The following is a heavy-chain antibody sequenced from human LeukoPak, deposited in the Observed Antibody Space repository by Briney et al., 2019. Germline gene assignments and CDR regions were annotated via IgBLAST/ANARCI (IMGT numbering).Heavy chain of an antibody. CDR3: AKDPRNILTGDYDDFDI. D-gene: IGHD3-9*01. CDR1: GYTFSNYC. J-gene: IGHJ3*02. V-gene: IGHV1-46*01. CDR2: FNPTYDIP. Sequence: ASVKVFCKASGYTFSNYCMHWVRQAPGQGLEWMGIFNPTYDIPIYAQTFEGRVTMTRDMSTSTVYMELSTLRSDDTAVYFCAKDPRNILTGDYDDFDIWGQGTMVIVSS.